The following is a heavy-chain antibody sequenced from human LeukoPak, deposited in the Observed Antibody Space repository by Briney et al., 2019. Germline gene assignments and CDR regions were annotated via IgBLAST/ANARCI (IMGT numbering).Heavy chain of an antibody. V-gene: IGHV4-59*01. D-gene: IGHD3-9*01. CDR3: ARVGLRYFDWFDY. J-gene: IGHJ4*02. CDR1: GGSISSYY. CDR2: IYYSGST. Sequence: SETLSLTCTVSGGSISSYYWSWIRQPPGKGLEWIGYIYYSGSTNYNPSLKSRVTISVDTSKNQFSLKLSSVTAADTAVYYCARVGLRYFDWFDYWGQGTLVTVSS.